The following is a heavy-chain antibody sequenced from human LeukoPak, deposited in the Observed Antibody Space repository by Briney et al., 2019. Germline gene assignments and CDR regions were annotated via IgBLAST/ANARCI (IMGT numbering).Heavy chain of an antibody. Sequence: SGGSLRLSCAASGFTFDDYAMHWVRQAPGKGLEWVSGISWNGGSIGYADSVKGRFTISRDNAKNSLYLQMNSLRAEDTALYYCAKEGSGFLDYWGQGTLVTVSS. J-gene: IGHJ4*02. CDR2: ISWNGGSI. CDR1: GFTFDDYA. D-gene: IGHD3-22*01. CDR3: AKEGSGFLDY. V-gene: IGHV3-9*01.